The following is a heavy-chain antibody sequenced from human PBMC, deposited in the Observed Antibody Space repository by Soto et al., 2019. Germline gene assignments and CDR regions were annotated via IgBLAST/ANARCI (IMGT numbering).Heavy chain of an antibody. CDR1: GFSVTANY. D-gene: IGHD5-12*01. J-gene: IGHJ4*02. CDR3: HGYGY. Sequence: EVQVVESGGGLIQPGGSLRLSCEVSGFSVTANYMSWVRQAPGKGLEWVSVIYSGGSTYYIDSVKGRFSISRDISKNTLYIQMNSLSAEDTAVYYCHGYGYWGQGTLVTVSS. CDR2: IYSGGST. V-gene: IGHV3-53*01.